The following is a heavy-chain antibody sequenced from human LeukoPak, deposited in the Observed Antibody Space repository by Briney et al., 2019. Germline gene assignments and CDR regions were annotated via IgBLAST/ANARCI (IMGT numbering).Heavy chain of an antibody. CDR3: AKVGYGDYVDYFDY. CDR2: ISWNSGSI. CDR1: GFTFDDYA. Sequence: GGSLRLSCAASGFTFDDYAMHWVRQAPGKGLEWVSGISWNSGSIGYADSVKGRFTISRDNAKNSLYLQMNSLRADDTALYYCAKVGYGDYVDYFDYWGQGTLVTVSS. J-gene: IGHJ4*02. V-gene: IGHV3-9*01. D-gene: IGHD4-17*01.